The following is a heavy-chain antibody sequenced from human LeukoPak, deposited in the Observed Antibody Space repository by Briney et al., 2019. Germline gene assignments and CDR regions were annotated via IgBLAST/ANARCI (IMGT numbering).Heavy chain of an antibody. Sequence: PSETLSLTCTVSGGSISSYYWSWIRQPAGKGLEWIGCIYYSGSTNYNPSLKSRVTISVDTSKNQFSLKLSSVTAADTAVYYCARVNSGYGGVYYYYYMDVWGKGTTVTVSS. CDR2: IYYSGST. J-gene: IGHJ6*03. CDR1: GGSISSYY. V-gene: IGHV4-59*01. CDR3: ARVNSGYGGVYYYYYMDV. D-gene: IGHD5-12*01.